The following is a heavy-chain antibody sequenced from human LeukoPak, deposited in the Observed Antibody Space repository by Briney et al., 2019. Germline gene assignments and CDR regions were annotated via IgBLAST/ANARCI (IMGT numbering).Heavy chain of an antibody. Sequence: SETLSLTCTVSGGSISSYQWSWIRQPPGKGLEWIGYIYYSGSTNYNPSLKSRVTISVDTSKNQFSLKLSSVTAADTAVYYCARGGLRSYLFDYWGQGTLVTVSS. J-gene: IGHJ4*02. V-gene: IGHV4-59*01. CDR3: ARGGLRSYLFDY. CDR1: GGSISSYQ. CDR2: IYYSGST.